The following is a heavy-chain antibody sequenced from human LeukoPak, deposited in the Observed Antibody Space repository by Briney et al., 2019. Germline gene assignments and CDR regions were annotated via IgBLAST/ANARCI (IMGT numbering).Heavy chain of an antibody. Sequence: GGSLRLSCAASGFTFSSSAMSWVRQAPGKGLEWVSAISNNGGYTYYADSVQGRFTISRDNSKNTLYLQMNSLRPEDTAVYYCARTGDPLYYYGSGTYPKPGGPPDYWGQGTLVTVSS. CDR1: GFTFSSSA. V-gene: IGHV3-23*01. D-gene: IGHD3-10*01. CDR3: ARTGDPLYYYGSGTYPKPGGPPDY. J-gene: IGHJ4*02. CDR2: ISNNGGYT.